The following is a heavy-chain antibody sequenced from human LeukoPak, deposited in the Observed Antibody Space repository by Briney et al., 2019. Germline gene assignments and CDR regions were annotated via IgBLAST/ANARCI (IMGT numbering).Heavy chain of an antibody. J-gene: IGHJ4*02. CDR1: GGSISSYY. V-gene: IGHV4-59*01. Sequence: SETLSLTCTVSGGSISSYYWSWIRQPPGKGLEWIGYIYYSGSTNYNPSLKSRVTISVDTSKNQFSLKLSSVTAADTAVYYCATESAVAAVFDYWGQGTLVTVSS. CDR2: IYYSGST. CDR3: ATESAVAAVFDY. D-gene: IGHD6-19*01.